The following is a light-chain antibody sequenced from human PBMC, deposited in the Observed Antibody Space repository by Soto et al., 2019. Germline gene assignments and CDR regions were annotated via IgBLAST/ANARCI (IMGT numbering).Light chain of an antibody. V-gene: IGLV2-14*01. CDR2: GVT. CDR1: SSDVGGYNY. J-gene: IGLJ1*01. CDR3: SSYTSSSTPYV. Sequence: QSVLTQPASVSGSPGQSITISCTGTSSDVGGYNYVSWYQQHPVKAPKLMIYGVTNRPSGVSDRFSGSKSGNTASLTISGLQAEDEADYYCSSYTSSSTPYVFGTGTKVTVL.